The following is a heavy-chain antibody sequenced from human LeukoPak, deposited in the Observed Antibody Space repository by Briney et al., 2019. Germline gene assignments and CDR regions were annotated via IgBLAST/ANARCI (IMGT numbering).Heavy chain of an antibody. V-gene: IGHV3-21*01. CDR3: ARALVSGLTYYYDSSGDAFGY. CDR1: GLTFSSYS. J-gene: IGHJ4*02. Sequence: GGSLRLSCAASGLTFSSYSMNWVRQAPGKGLEWVSSISSSSSYIYYADSVKGRFTISRDNAKNSLYLQMNSLRAEDTAVYYCARALVSGLTYYYDSSGDAFGYWGQGTLVTVSS. CDR2: ISSSSSYI. D-gene: IGHD3-22*01.